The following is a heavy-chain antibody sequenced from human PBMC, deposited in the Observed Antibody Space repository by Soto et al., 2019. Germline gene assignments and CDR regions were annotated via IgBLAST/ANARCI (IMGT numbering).Heavy chain of an antibody. V-gene: IGHV4-61*03. D-gene: IGHD2-8*02. Sequence: SETLSLTCTVSGGSVSSGIYYWTWIRQPPGKGLEWIGYINYSGSTNYNPSLKSRVTISVDTSNDRFSLKLSSVTAADTAVYYCARVTGGYAPRPVDLWGQGTLVTVSS. J-gene: IGHJ5*02. CDR1: GGSVSSGIYY. CDR3: ARVTGGYAPRPVDL. CDR2: INYSGST.